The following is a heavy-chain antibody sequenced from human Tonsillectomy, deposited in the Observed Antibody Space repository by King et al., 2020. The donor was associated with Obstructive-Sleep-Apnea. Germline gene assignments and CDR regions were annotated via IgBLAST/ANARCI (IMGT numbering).Heavy chain of an antibody. CDR2: IRWNSGSI. Sequence: VQLVESGGGLVQPGRSLRLSCAASGFIFDDYAMHWVRQAPGKGLEWVSGIRWNSGSIGYADSVRGRFTISRDNAQNSLYLQMNSLRAEDTALYYCAKDNEAYSAYGRDWGQGTLVTVSS. D-gene: IGHD5-12*01. V-gene: IGHV3-9*01. CDR1: GFIFDDYA. CDR3: AKDNEAYSAYGRD. J-gene: IGHJ4*02.